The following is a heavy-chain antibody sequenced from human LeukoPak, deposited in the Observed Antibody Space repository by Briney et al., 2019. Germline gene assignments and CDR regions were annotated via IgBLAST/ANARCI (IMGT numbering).Heavy chain of an antibody. J-gene: IGHJ4*02. D-gene: IGHD3-10*01. CDR1: GFTFSSYA. V-gene: IGHV3-30*09. Sequence: GSLRLSCAASGFTFSSYAMHWVRQAPGKGLEWVAVISYDGSNKYYADSVKGRFAISRDNSKNTLYLQMNSLRAEDTAVYYCARTYYYGSRSYYNQNYYFDYWGQGTLVTVSS. CDR3: ARTYYYGSRSYYNQNYYFDY. CDR2: ISYDGSNK.